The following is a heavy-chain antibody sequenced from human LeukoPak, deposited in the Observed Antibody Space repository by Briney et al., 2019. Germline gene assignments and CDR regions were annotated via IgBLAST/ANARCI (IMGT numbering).Heavy chain of an antibody. J-gene: IGHJ5*02. CDR2: IIPIFGTA. V-gene: IGHV1-69*13. D-gene: IGHD1-14*01. CDR1: GGTFSSYA. Sequence: ASVKVSCKASGGTFSSYAISWVRQAPGQGLEWMGGIIPIFGTANYAQKFQGRVTITADESTSTAYMELSSLRTEDTAVYYCANRKPNWFDPWGQGTLVTVSS. CDR3: ANRKPNWFDP.